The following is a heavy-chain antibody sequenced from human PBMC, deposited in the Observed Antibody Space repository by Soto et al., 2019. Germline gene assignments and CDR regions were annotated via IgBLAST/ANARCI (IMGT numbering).Heavy chain of an antibody. V-gene: IGHV4-31*03. CDR2: IYYSGNT. D-gene: IGHD6-13*01. CDR3: ARLSGSWQSWVEP. CDR1: GGSISSNDFY. Sequence: SETLSLTCIVSGGSISSNDFYWSWIRQHPGKGLEWIGYIYYSGNTYYNPSLKSRVTILVDTSKNQFSLKVSSVTAADTAVYYCARLSGSWQSWVEPWGQGTLVTVS. J-gene: IGHJ5*02.